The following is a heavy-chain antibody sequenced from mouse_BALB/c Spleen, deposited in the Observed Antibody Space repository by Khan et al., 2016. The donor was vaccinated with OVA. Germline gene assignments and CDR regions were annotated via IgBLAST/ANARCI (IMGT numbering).Heavy chain of an antibody. D-gene: IGHD1-3*01. CDR1: GYIFIDYN. CDR2: ISPGSGNT. CDR3: AREWGSWFPY. J-gene: IGHJ3*01. Sequence: VQLQQSGTELARPGASVKLSCKASGYIFIDYNINWVKQRTGQGLEWIGEISPGSGNTYYNEKFKGKATLTADKSSSTAYMQLRSLTSEDSAVYSCAREWGSWFPYWGQGTLVTVSA. V-gene: IGHV1-77*01.